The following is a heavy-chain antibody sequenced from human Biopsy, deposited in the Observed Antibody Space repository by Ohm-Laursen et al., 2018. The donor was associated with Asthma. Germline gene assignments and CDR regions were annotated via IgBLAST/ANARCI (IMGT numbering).Heavy chain of an antibody. CDR2: IYYTGSD. Sequence: SETLSLTCTVSGGSVSTGSYYWSWIRQPPGKGLEWLGYIYYTGSDNYNPSLKSRVTISVDTSKNQFSLMLNSVTAADTAVYYCARGPNYHGSGRAPIGMDVWGQGTTVTVSS. D-gene: IGHD3-10*01. V-gene: IGHV4-61*01. J-gene: IGHJ6*02. CDR1: GGSVSTGSYY. CDR3: ARGPNYHGSGRAPIGMDV.